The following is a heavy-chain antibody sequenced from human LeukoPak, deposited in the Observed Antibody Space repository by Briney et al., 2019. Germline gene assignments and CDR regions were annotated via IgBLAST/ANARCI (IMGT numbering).Heavy chain of an antibody. D-gene: IGHD1-14*01. Sequence: PSETLSLTCAVYGGSFSGYYWSWIRQPPGKGLEWIGEINHSGSTNYNPSLKSRVTISVDTSKNQFSLKLSSVTAADTAVYYCARVVEPAYYFDYWGQGTLVTVSS. V-gene: IGHV4-34*01. CDR2: INHSGST. CDR3: ARVVEPAYYFDY. J-gene: IGHJ4*02. CDR1: GGSFSGYY.